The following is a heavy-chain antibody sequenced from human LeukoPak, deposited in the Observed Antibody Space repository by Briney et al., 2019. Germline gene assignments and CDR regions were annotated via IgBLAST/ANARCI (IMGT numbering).Heavy chain of an antibody. V-gene: IGHV3-33*01. J-gene: IGHJ4*02. CDR2: IWYDGSNK. Sequence: LSGGSLRLSCAASGFTFSSYGMHWVRQAPGKGLEWVAVIWYDGSNKYYADSVKGRFTISRDNSKNTLYLQMNSLRAEDTAVYYCARDTGRRDIVTGEIDYWGQGTLVTVSS. CDR1: GFTFSSYG. D-gene: IGHD2-15*01. CDR3: ARDTGRRDIVTGEIDY.